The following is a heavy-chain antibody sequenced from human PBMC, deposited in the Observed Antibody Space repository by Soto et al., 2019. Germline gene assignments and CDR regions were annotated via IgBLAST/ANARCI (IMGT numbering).Heavy chain of an antibody. Sequence: QVQLVESGGGVVQPGRSLRLSCAASGFSFSSHAMHWVRQAPGKGLAWLAVISYDGANKYSADSVKGRFTISRDNSKNTLSLQMNSLRAEDTAVYYCARDRHSGGSSFDYWGQGTLVTASS. CDR2: ISYDGANK. CDR1: GFSFSSHA. D-gene: IGHD2-15*01. J-gene: IGHJ4*02. V-gene: IGHV3-30-3*01. CDR3: ARDRHSGGSSFDY.